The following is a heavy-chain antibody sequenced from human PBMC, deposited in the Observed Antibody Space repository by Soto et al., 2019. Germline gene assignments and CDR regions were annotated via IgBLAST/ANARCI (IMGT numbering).Heavy chain of an antibody. CDR2: ISPYNGTT. CDR1: GYTFTSYD. CDR3: ARDGERDTGLNFYYYLHGMDA. V-gene: IGHV1-18*01. Sequence: ASVKVSCKASGYTFTSYDINWVRQATGQGLEWMGWISPYNGTTRYAEKFQGEMTMTTDTAASTAYMDLRSLRSDDTAVYYCARDGERDTGLNFYYYLHGMDAWGQGTRVTVSS. J-gene: IGHJ6*02. D-gene: IGHD1-1*01.